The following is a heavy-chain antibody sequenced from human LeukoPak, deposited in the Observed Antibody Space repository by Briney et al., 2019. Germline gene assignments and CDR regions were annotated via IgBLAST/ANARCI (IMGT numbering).Heavy chain of an antibody. CDR1: GFTVSNNY. Sequence: SGGSLRLSSAASGFTVSNNYMSWVRQAPGKGLEWVSVIYSSGNTYYADSVKGRFTISRDNSKNTPYLQMNSLRAEDTAVYYCALGTRGVMSDYWGQGTLVTVAS. D-gene: IGHD3-10*01. J-gene: IGHJ4*02. V-gene: IGHV3-53*01. CDR3: ALGTRGVMSDY. CDR2: IYSSGNT.